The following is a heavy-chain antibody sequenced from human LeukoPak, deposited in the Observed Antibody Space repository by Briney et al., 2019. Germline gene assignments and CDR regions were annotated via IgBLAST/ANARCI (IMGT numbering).Heavy chain of an antibody. CDR2: MNPNSGNT. Sequence: ASVKVSCKASGYTFTSYGISWVRQAPGQGLEWMGWMNPNSGNTGYAQKFQGRVTMTRNTSISTAYMELSSLRSEDTAVYYCARVRVGALLSSDYWGQGTLVTVSS. CDR3: ARVRVGALLSSDY. D-gene: IGHD1-26*01. J-gene: IGHJ4*02. V-gene: IGHV1-8*02. CDR1: GYTFTSYG.